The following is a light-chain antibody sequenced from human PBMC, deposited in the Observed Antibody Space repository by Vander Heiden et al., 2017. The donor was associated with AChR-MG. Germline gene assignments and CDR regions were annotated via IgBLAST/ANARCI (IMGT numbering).Light chain of an antibody. J-gene: IGLJ1*01. Sequence: QPVLPQPPSASGTPGQTVTSSCSGSRSNIGINTVNWYQQLPGTAPKLLIYSNTQRPSGVPDRFSGSKSGTSASLAISGLQAEDEADYYCAAWDDSRNRREVFGTGTKLTVL. V-gene: IGLV1-44*01. CDR2: SNT. CDR3: AAWDDSRNRREV. CDR1: RSNIGINT.